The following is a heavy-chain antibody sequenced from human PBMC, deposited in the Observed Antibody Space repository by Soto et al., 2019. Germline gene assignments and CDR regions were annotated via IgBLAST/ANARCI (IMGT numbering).Heavy chain of an antibody. D-gene: IGHD6-13*01. V-gene: IGHV3-21*05. Sequence: GSLRLACSASGFTFRSYSMNWVRQAPGKGLEWVSYISSSSSYTNYADSVKGRFTISRDNAKNSLYLQMNSLRAEDTAVYYCASSSWYPSGMDVWGQGTMVTVSS. J-gene: IGHJ6*02. CDR1: GFTFRSYS. CDR2: ISSSSSYT. CDR3: ASSSWYPSGMDV.